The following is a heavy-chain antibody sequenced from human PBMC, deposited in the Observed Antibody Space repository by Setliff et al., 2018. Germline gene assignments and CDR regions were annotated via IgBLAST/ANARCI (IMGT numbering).Heavy chain of an antibody. Sequence: PGGSLRLSCAASGFTISYYAIYWVRQAPGKGLEWVAMIWFDGSNTHYPGSVKGRFTVSRDNSKNMVYLQMSNLRAEDTAVYYCVRDEVNCSGSKCYSGFDSWGQGTLVTVSS. CDR1: GFTISYYA. V-gene: IGHV3-33*08. J-gene: IGHJ4*02. D-gene: IGHD2-15*01. CDR2: IWFDGSNT. CDR3: VRDEVNCSGSKCYSGFDS.